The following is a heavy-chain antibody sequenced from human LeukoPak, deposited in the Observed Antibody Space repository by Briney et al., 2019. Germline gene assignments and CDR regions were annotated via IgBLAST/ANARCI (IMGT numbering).Heavy chain of an antibody. Sequence: GGSLRLSCAASGFTFSSYWMSWVRQAPGKGLEWVANIKKDGSEKYYVDSVKGRFTISRDNSKNTLYLQMNSLRAEDTAVYYCARESYSSGWYYYYYYMDVWGKGTTVTVSS. CDR2: IKKDGSEK. CDR1: GFTFSSYW. CDR3: ARESYSSGWYYYYYYMDV. J-gene: IGHJ6*03. D-gene: IGHD6-19*01. V-gene: IGHV3-7*01.